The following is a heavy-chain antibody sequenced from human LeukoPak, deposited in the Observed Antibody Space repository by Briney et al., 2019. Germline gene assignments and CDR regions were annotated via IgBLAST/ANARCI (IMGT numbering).Heavy chain of an antibody. V-gene: IGHV3-23*01. CDR1: EFSFASYA. CDR3: AKRSSTTGGHFDS. CDR2: ISSGAGNT. D-gene: IGHD2/OR15-2a*01. Sequence: PGGSLRLSCAASEFSFASYAMSWVRQAPGKGLEWVSAISSGAGNTNYADSVKGRFTISRDDSQTTLYLHMSSLRAEDTAVYFCAKRSSTTGGHFDSWGQGTLVSVSS. J-gene: IGHJ4*02.